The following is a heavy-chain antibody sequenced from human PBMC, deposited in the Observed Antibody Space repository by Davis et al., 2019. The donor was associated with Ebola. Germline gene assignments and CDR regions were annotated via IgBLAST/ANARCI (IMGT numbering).Heavy chain of an antibody. CDR3: ARLSSTGHLDY. Sequence: GSLRLSCTVSGGSISNYYWTWIRQPPGKGLEWIGYIYYSGNTNYNPSLKSRVTISIDTSKNEFSLRLSSVTAADTAVYYCARLSSTGHLDYWGQGTLVTVSS. CDR2: IYYSGNT. CDR1: GGSISNYY. J-gene: IGHJ4*02. V-gene: IGHV4-59*08. D-gene: IGHD6-19*01.